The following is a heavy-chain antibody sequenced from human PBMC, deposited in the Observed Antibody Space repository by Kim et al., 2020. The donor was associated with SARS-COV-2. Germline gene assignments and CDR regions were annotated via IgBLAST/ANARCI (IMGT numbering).Heavy chain of an antibody. D-gene: IGHD3-10*01. V-gene: IGHV3-30-3*01. CDR2: ISYDGSNK. CDR1: GFTFSNCA. CDR3: ERDPWSRLRGVTYSYYGMDV. Sequence: GGSLRLSCAASGFTFSNCAMHWVRQAPGKGLEWVAVISYDGSNKNYADSVKGRFTISRDNSKNTLYLQMNSLRAEDTALYYCERDPWSRLRGVTYSYYGMDVWGQGTTVTVSS. J-gene: IGHJ6*02.